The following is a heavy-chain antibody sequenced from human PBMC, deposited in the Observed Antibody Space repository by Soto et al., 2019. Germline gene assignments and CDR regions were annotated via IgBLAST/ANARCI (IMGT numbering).Heavy chain of an antibody. J-gene: IGHJ3*02. CDR3: ARGGLKMADAFDI. CDR1: GFTFSSYW. CDR2: IKQDGSEK. V-gene: IGHV3-7*03. Sequence: GGSLRLSCAASGFTFSSYWMSWVRQAPGKGLEWVANIKQDGSEKYYVDSVKGRFTISRDNAKNSLYLQMNSLRAEDTAVYYCARGGLKMADAFDIWGQGTMVTVSS.